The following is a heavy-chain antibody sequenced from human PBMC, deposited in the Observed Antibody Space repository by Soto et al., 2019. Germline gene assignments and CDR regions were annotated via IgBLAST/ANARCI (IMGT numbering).Heavy chain of an antibody. J-gene: IGHJ4*02. CDR1: GFTFSSYG. V-gene: IGHV3-33*01. CDR3: ARDRDVDTAMVEPFDY. Sequence: QVQLVESGGGVVQPGRSLRLSCAASGFTFSSYGMHWVRQAPANGLEWEAVIWYDGSNKYYADTVKGRFTISRDNSKNTLYLQMNSLRSEDTAVYYCARDRDVDTAMVEPFDYWGQGTLVTVSS. D-gene: IGHD5-18*01. CDR2: IWYDGSNK.